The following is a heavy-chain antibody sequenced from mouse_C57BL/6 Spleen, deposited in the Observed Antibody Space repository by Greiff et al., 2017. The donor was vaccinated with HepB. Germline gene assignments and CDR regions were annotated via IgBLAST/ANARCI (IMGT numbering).Heavy chain of an antibody. D-gene: IGHD1-1*01. CDR1: GYSFTGYY. CDR2: INPSTGGT. V-gene: IGHV1-43*01. J-gene: IGHJ4*01. CDR3: ARSGSSFYYAMDY. Sequence: EVQVVESGPELVKPGASVKISCKASGYSFTGYYMHWVKQSSEKSLEWIGEINPSTGGTSYNQKFKGKATLTVDKSSSTAYMQLKSLTSEDSAVYYCARSGSSFYYAMDYWGQGTSVTVSS.